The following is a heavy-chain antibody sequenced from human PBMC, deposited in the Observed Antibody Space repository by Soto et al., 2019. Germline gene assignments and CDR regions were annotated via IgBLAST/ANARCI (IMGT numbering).Heavy chain of an antibody. CDR2: ISGSGGST. D-gene: IGHD3-9*01. J-gene: IGHJ4*02. CDR1: GFTFSSYA. Sequence: EVQLLDSGGGLVQPGGSLRLSCAASGFTFSSYAMSWVRQAPGKGLEWVSAISGSGGSTDYADSVKGRFTISRDNSKNTLYLQMDSLRAEDTAVYYCAKAGGRWLTGRILFDYWGQGTLVTVSS. CDR3: AKAGGRWLTGRILFDY. V-gene: IGHV3-23*01.